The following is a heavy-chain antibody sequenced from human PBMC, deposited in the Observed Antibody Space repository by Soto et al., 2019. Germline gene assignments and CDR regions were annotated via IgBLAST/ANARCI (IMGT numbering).Heavy chain of an antibody. D-gene: IGHD1-1*01. CDR2: IYYSGST. CDR3: ATTGTTGLDYYYYGMDV. V-gene: IGHV4-59*01. Sequence: PSETLSLTCSVSVGSISGYYWIWIRQPPGKGLEWIGYIYYSGSTNYNPSLKSRVTISVDTSKNQFSLKLSSVTAADTAVYYCATTGTTGLDYYYYGMDVWGQGTTVTVSS. CDR1: VGSISGYY. J-gene: IGHJ6*02.